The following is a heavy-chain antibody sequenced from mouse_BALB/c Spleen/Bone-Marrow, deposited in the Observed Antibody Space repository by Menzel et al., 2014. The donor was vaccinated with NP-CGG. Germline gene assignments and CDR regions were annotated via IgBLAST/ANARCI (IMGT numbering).Heavy chain of an antibody. V-gene: IGHV1-14*01. CDR2: INPYNDGT. CDR1: GYTFTSYV. D-gene: IGHD2-2*01. Sequence: EVKLVESGPELVKPGASVKMSCKASGYTFTSYVMHWVKQKPGQGLEWIGYINPYNDGTKYNEKFKGKATLTSDKSSSTAYMELSSLTSEDSAVYYCARSLYGYDRYFDVWGAGTTVTVSS. J-gene: IGHJ1*01. CDR3: ARSLYGYDRYFDV.